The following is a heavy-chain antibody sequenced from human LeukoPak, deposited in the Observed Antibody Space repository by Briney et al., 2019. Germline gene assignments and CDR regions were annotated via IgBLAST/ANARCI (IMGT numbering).Heavy chain of an antibody. CDR1: GGTFSSYA. D-gene: IGHD3-10*01. Sequence: SVKVSCKASGGTFSSYAISWVRQAPGQGLEWMGGIIPIFGTANYAQKFQGRVAITADESTSTAYMELSSLRSEDTAVYYCARGRALLWFGESRGNAFDIWGQGTMVTVSS. V-gene: IGHV1-69*01. J-gene: IGHJ3*02. CDR2: IIPIFGTA. CDR3: ARGRALLWFGESRGNAFDI.